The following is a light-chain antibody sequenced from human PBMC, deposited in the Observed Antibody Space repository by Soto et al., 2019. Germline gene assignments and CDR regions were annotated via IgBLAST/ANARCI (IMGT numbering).Light chain of an antibody. Sequence: EIVLTQSPGTLSLSPGERATLSCRASQSVSSTYLAWFQQKPGQAPRLLMYGASNRATGIPDRFSGSGSGTDFTLTISRREPEDFAVYYCQQYDTSPWTFGQGTKVEV. CDR2: GAS. CDR1: QSVSSTY. V-gene: IGKV3-20*01. CDR3: QQYDTSPWT. J-gene: IGKJ1*01.